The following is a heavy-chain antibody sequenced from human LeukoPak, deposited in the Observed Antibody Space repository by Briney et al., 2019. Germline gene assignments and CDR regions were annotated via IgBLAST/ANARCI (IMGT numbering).Heavy chain of an antibody. CDR1: GGTFSSYA. V-gene: IGHV1-69*04. CDR2: IIPILGIA. D-gene: IGHD3-10*01. CDR3: ARDLGGKLLWSPLYYYGMDV. J-gene: IGHJ6*02. Sequence: SVKVSCKASGGTFSSYAISWVRQAPGQGLEWMGRIIPILGIANYAQKFQGRVTITADKSTSTAYMEPSSLRSEDTAVYYCARDLGGKLLWSPLYYYGMDVWGQGTTVTVSS.